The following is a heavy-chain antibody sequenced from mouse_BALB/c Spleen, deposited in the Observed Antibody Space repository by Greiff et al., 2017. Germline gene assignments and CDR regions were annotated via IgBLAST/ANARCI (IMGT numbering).Heavy chain of an antibody. Sequence: EVQLQQSGAELVRSGASVKLSCTASGFNIKDYYMHWVKQRPEQGLEWIGWIDPENGDTEYAPKFQGKATMTADTSSNTAYLQLSSLTSEDTAVYYCNADDGYSYWGQGTLVTVSA. CDR2: IDPENGDT. CDR1: GFNIKDYY. V-gene: IGHV14-4*02. D-gene: IGHD2-3*01. J-gene: IGHJ3*01. CDR3: NADDGYSY.